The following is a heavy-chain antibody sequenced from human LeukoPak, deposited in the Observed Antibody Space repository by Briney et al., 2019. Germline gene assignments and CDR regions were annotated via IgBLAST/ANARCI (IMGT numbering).Heavy chain of an antibody. CDR2: ISANKGTR. CDR3: ARGESGYSYGPLDY. J-gene: IGHJ4*02. Sequence: ASVKLSFKASGYTFTSNGIRRVRESPGQVLERMGWISANKGTRNDAQKLQGRVPMTTDTSTSTAYMELRSLRSEDKAVYYCARGESGYSYGPLDYWGQGTLVTVSS. V-gene: IGHV1-18*04. D-gene: IGHD5-18*01. CDR1: GYTFTSNG.